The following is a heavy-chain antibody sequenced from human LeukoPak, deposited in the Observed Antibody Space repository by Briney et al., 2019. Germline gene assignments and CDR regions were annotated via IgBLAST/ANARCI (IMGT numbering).Heavy chain of an antibody. Sequence: GGSLRLSCAASGFTFSSYGMHWVRQAPGKGLEWVAFIRYDGSNKYYADSVKGRFTISRDNAKNSLYLQMNSLRAEDTAVYYCARVECSGGSCYLSDYYYYYMDVWGKGTTVTVSS. V-gene: IGHV3-30*02. CDR2: IRYDGSNK. CDR1: GFTFSSYG. J-gene: IGHJ6*03. D-gene: IGHD2-15*01. CDR3: ARVECSGGSCYLSDYYYYYMDV.